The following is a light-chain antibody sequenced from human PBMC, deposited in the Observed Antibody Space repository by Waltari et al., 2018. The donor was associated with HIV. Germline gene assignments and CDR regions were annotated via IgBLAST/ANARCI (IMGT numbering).Light chain of an antibody. CDR1: NGDISAYNY. J-gene: IGLJ2*01. V-gene: IGLV2-8*01. Sequence: QSALTHSPSASGSPGHSVNISCTGANGDISAYNYVSWYQQHSNRPPKLIIFEVSKRPSGVPDRFSGSKSGNTASLFVSGLQPEDEATYFCSSFAATHKLFGGGTKLTVL. CDR3: SSFAATHKL. CDR2: EVS.